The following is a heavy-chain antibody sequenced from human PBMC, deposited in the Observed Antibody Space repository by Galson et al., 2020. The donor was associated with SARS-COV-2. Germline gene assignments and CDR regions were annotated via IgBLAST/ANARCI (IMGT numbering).Heavy chain of an antibody. D-gene: IGHD3-10*01. Sequence: GESLKLSCKGSGYSFTSYWIGRVRQMPGKGLEWMGIIYPGDSDTRYSPSFQGQVTIPADKSISTAYLQWSSLKASDTAMYYCARSSTITMVRGVIMSDYYYGMDVWGQGTTVTVS. CDR1: GYSFTSYW. V-gene: IGHV5-51*01. CDR3: ARSSTITMVRGVIMSDYYYGMDV. CDR2: IYPGDSDT. J-gene: IGHJ6*02.